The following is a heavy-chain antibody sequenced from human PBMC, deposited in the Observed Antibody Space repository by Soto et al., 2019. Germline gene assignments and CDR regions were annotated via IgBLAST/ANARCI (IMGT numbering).Heavy chain of an antibody. CDR2: IIPIFGTA. D-gene: IGHD6-19*01. CDR3: ARPRIAVAGTAFDI. CDR1: GGTFSSYA. Sequence: SVKVSCKASGGTFSSYAISWVRQAPGQGLEWMGGIIPIFGTANYAQKFQGRVTITADESTSTAYMELSSLRSEDTAVYYCARPRIAVAGTAFDIWGQGTMVTVSS. V-gene: IGHV1-69*13. J-gene: IGHJ3*02.